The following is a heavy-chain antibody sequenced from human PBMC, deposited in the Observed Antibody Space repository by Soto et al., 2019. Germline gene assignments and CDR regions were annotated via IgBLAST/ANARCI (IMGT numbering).Heavy chain of an antibody. J-gene: IGHJ4*02. CDR3: ARDAYGCIFY. CDR2: IKQDESET. D-gene: IGHD3-10*01. Sequence: EVQLVESGGGLVQPGGSLRLSCAASGFTFSTYSMTWVRQAPGKGLEWVANIKQDESETYYVDSVKGRFTISRDNAKNSLYLQLNSLRAEDTAVYYCARDAYGCIFYWGQGTLVTVSS. V-gene: IGHV3-7*05. CDR1: GFTFSTYS.